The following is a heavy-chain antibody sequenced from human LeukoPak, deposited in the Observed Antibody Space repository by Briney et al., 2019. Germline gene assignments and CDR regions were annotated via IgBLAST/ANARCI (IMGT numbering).Heavy chain of an antibody. CDR3: TRDQTPYY. CDR2: IRSKVYGGTP. J-gene: IGHJ4*02. Sequence: GGSLRLSCTASGFTFCDYAMTWVRQAPGKGLEWVGFIRSKVYGGTPEHAASVKGRFTISRDDSKGIAYLQMNSLKTEDTAMYYCTRDQTPYYWGQGTLVTVSS. V-gene: IGHV3-49*04. CDR1: GFTFCDYA.